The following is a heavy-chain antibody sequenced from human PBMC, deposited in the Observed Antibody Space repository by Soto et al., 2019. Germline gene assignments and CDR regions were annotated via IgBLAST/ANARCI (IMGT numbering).Heavy chain of an antibody. D-gene: IGHD2-2*01. CDR1: GFTFSRHW. J-gene: IGHJ6*02. Sequence: EVQLVESGGGLVQPGGSLRLACAASGFTFSRHWMHWVRQAPGKGLVWVSRIDSYGSSTHYADSVKGRFTISRDNAKNTLYLQMNSLRAEDTAVYYCASPLVPAAMGGPYFYGIDVWGQGTTVTVSS. CDR3: ASPLVPAAMGGPYFYGIDV. V-gene: IGHV3-74*01. CDR2: IDSYGSST.